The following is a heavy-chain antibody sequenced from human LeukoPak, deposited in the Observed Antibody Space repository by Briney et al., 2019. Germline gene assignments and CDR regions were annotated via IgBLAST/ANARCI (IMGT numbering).Heavy chain of an antibody. J-gene: IGHJ3*02. CDR1: GFTVSSNY. CDR3: AREGGSDWYGFDI. V-gene: IGHV3-66*01. Sequence: GGSLRLSCVASGFTVSSNYMSWVRQAPGKGLEWLSVFYSGGSTYYADSVNGRFTMSRDNSKNTLYLQMNGLRVEDTAVYYCAREGGSDWYGFDIWGQGTMVTVSS. D-gene: IGHD6-19*01. CDR2: FYSGGST.